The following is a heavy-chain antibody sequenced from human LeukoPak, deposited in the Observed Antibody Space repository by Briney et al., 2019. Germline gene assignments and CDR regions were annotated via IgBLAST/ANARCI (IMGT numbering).Heavy chain of an antibody. CDR1: GGTFSSYA. CDR3: ARSTGTIGVAEYFQH. J-gene: IGHJ1*01. Sequence: SVKVSCKASGGTFSSYAISWVRQAPGQGLEWMGGIIPIFGTANYAQKFQGRVTITADESTSTAYMELSSLRSEDTAVYYCARSTGTIGVAEYFQHWGQGTLVTVSS. D-gene: IGHD1-1*01. V-gene: IGHV1-69*13. CDR2: IIPIFGTA.